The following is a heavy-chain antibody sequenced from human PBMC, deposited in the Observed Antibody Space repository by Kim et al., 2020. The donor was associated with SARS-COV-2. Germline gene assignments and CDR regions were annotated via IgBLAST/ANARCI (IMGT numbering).Heavy chain of an antibody. CDR1: GYSFTSYW. J-gene: IGHJ3*02. CDR3: ATLAVLEWLPKDAFDI. Sequence: GESLKISCKGSGYSFTSYWIGWVRQMPGKGLEWMGIIYPGDSDTRYSPSFQGQVTISADKSISTAYLQWSSLKASDTAMYYCATLAVLEWLPKDAFDIWGQGTMVTVSS. D-gene: IGHD3-3*01. V-gene: IGHV5-51*01. CDR2: IYPGDSDT.